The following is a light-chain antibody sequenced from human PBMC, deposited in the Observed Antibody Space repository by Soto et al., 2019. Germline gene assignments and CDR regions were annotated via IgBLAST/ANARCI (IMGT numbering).Light chain of an antibody. CDR1: QSVSSN. CDR2: GAS. V-gene: IGKV3-15*01. Sequence: TRSPPTLSVNTEEKATLSCRASQSVSSNLAWYQQKPGQAPRLLIYGASTRATGIPARFSGSGSGTEFTLTISSLQSEDFAVYYCQQYNNWPQTFGQGTKVDIK. CDR3: QQYNNWPQT. J-gene: IGKJ1*01.